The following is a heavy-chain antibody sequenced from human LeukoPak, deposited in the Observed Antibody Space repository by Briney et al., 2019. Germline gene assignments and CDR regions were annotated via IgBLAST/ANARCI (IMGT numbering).Heavy chain of an antibody. CDR2: ISGSGGDT. Sequence: GGSLRLSCAAPEFTFSSYAMTWVRQAPGKGLEWVSSISGSGGDTYYADSVKGRFTISRDNSKNTLFLQMNSLRAEDTATYYCAKGGKWDVTPFDYWGQGTLVTVSS. J-gene: IGHJ4*02. D-gene: IGHD1-26*01. V-gene: IGHV3-23*01. CDR3: AKGGKWDVTPFDY. CDR1: EFTFSSYA.